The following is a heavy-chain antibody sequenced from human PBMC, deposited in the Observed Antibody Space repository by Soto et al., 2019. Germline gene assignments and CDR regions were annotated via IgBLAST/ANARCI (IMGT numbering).Heavy chain of an antibody. Sequence: SETLSLTCTVSGGSISSYYWSWIRQPPGKGLEWIGYIYYSGSTNYNPSLKSRVTISVDTSKNQFSLKLSSVTAADTAVYYCARGSYYGSGSYYSYWGQGTLDTFSS. D-gene: IGHD3-10*01. J-gene: IGHJ4*02. V-gene: IGHV4-59*01. CDR1: GGSISSYY. CDR3: ARGSYYGSGSYYSY. CDR2: IYYSGST.